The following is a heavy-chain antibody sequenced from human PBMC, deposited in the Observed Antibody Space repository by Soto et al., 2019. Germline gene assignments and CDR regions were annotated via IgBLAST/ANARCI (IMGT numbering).Heavy chain of an antibody. CDR2: IIPIFGTA. J-gene: IGHJ6*02. Sequence: QVQLVQSGAEVKKPGSSVKVSCKASGGTFSSYAISWVRQAPGQGLEWMGGIIPIFGTANYAQKFQGRVTITXXEXTXKGYMELSSVRSEDTAVYYCARDLQYRLSYYHGMAVWGQGTTVTVSS. V-gene: IGHV1-69*05. CDR3: ARDLQYRLSYYHGMAV. CDR1: GGTFSSYA. D-gene: IGHD4-4*01.